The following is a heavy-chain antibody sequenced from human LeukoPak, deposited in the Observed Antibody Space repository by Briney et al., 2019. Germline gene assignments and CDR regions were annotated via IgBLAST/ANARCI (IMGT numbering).Heavy chain of an antibody. Sequence: GASVRVSCTASGYTFTSYCISWVRQAPGKGLEWMGWINPYNGNKNYADKLQGRVTMTRDTSTNTVYLEMNGLRAEDTAVYYCAGSIVGVTDYWGQGTLVTVSS. CDR1: GYTFTSYC. D-gene: IGHD1-26*01. CDR2: INPYNGNK. CDR3: AGSIVGVTDY. V-gene: IGHV1-18*01. J-gene: IGHJ4*02.